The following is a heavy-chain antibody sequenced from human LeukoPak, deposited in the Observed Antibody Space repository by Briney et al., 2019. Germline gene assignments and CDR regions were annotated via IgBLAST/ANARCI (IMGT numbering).Heavy chain of an antibody. CDR1: GFTFSSYA. Sequence: GGFLRLSCAASGFTFSSYAMSWVRQAPGKGLEWVSAISGSGGSTYYADSVKGRFTISRDNSKNTLYLQMNSLRAEDTAVYYCASDRRDGYNWYDYWGQGTLVTVSS. J-gene: IGHJ4*02. D-gene: IGHD5-24*01. CDR3: ASDRRDGYNWYDY. CDR2: ISGSGGST. V-gene: IGHV3-23*01.